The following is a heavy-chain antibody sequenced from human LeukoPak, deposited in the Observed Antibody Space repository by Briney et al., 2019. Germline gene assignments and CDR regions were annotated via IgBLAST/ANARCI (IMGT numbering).Heavy chain of an antibody. Sequence: SETLSLTCTVSGGSISSYYWSWIRRPAGKGLERIGCIYTSGSTNYNASLKSRVSMSVDTSKNQFSLKLSSVTAADTAVFYCARENSGSYREFDYWGQGTLVTVSS. V-gene: IGHV4-4*07. J-gene: IGHJ4*02. D-gene: IGHD1-26*01. CDR3: ARENSGSYREFDY. CDR1: GGSISSYY. CDR2: IYTSGST.